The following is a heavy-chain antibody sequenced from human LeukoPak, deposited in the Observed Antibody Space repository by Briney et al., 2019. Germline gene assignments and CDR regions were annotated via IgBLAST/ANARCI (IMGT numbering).Heavy chain of an antibody. J-gene: IGHJ5*02. CDR3: ARDCSSTSCYDWFDP. D-gene: IGHD2-2*01. Sequence: GGSLRLSCAASGFTFSSYSMNWVRQAPGKGLEWVSYISSSSSTIYYADSVKGRFTISRDNAKNSLYLQMNSLRAEDTAVYYCARDCSSTSCYDWFDPWGQGTLVAVSS. V-gene: IGHV3-48*01. CDR2: ISSSSSTI. CDR1: GFTFSSYS.